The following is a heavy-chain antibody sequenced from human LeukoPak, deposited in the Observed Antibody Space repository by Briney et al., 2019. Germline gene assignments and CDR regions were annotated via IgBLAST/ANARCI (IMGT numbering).Heavy chain of an antibody. V-gene: IGHV5-51*01. CDR2: IYPGDSDT. Sequence: AAESLKISCKGSGYIFSIYWIGWVRQMPGKGLEWMGIIYPGDSDTRYSPSFQGQVTISADKSINTAYLQWSSLKASDTAMYYCARLDGSGWRKIDIWGQGTLVTVSS. CDR1: GYIFSIYW. D-gene: IGHD6-19*01. J-gene: IGHJ4*02. CDR3: ARLDGSGWRKIDI.